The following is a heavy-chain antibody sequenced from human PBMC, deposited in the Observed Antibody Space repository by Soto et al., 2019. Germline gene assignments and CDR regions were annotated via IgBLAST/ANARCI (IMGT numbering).Heavy chain of an antibody. J-gene: IGHJ4*02. CDR1: GGSISSSDHY. Sequence: SETLSLTCSVSGGSISSSDHYWGWLRQPPGKGLEWIGSIYYSGDTYYNPSLKSPVTISVDMPKNQFSLRLNSVTAADTAAYFCARHTWWLRGNSVHFDNWGRGTLVTVSS. CDR2: IYYSGDT. D-gene: IGHD5-12*01. CDR3: ARHTWWLRGNSVHFDN. V-gene: IGHV4-39*01.